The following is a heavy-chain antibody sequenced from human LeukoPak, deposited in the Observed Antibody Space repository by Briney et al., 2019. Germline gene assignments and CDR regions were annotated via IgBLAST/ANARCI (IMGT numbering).Heavy chain of an antibody. CDR2: ISSSSSYI. V-gene: IGHV3-21*04. CDR1: GFTFSSYS. Sequence: GGSLRLSCAASGFTFSSYSMNWVRQAPGKGLEWVSSISSSSSYIYYADSVKGRFTISRDNSKNTLYLQMNSLRAEDTAVYYCAKDRRQLEVNRAFWNYWGQGTLVTVSS. D-gene: IGHD1-1*01. J-gene: IGHJ4*02. CDR3: AKDRRQLEVNRAFWNY.